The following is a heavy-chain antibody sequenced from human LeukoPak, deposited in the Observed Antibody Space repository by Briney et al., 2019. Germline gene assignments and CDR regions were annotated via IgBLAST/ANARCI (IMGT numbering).Heavy chain of an antibody. V-gene: IGHV3-66*04. Sequence: GGSLRLSCAASGFTVSSNYMSWVRQAPGKGLEWVSVIYSGGSTYYADSVKGRFTISRDNAGDSLSLQMNSLRAEDTAVYYCVRLSAMLRGPEPFYYFEHWGQGTLVTVSS. CDR1: GFTVSSNY. D-gene: IGHD3-10*01. CDR2: IYSGGST. J-gene: IGHJ4*02. CDR3: VRLSAMLRGPEPFYYFEH.